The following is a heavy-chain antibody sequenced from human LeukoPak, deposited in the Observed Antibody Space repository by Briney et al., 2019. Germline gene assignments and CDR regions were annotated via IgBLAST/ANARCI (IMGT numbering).Heavy chain of an antibody. J-gene: IGHJ6*03. D-gene: IGHD3-3*01. CDR1: GGSITSSNW. CDR2: IKQDGSEK. V-gene: IGHV3-7*01. CDR3: ARALTFYDFWSGYLPSDYYYYYMDV. Sequence: ETLSLTCAVSGGSITSSNWWSWVRQAPGKGLEWVANIKQDGSEKYYVDSVKGRFTISRDNAKNSLYLQMNSLRAEDTAVYYCARALTFYDFWSGYLPSDYYYYYMDVWGKGTTVTVSS.